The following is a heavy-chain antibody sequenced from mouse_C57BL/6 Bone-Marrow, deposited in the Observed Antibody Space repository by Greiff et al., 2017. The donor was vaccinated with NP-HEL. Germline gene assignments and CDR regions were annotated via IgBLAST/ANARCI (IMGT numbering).Heavy chain of an antibody. D-gene: IGHD1-1*01. CDR1: GYTFTSYW. Sequence: QVQLQQPGTELVKPGASVKLSCKASGYTFTSYWMHWVKQRPGQGLEWIGNINPSNGGTNYNEKFKSKATLTVDKSSSTAYMQLSSLTSEDSAVYYCARGWTTVVATDFDVWGTGTTVTVSS. CDR3: ARGWTTVVATDFDV. J-gene: IGHJ1*03. CDR2: INPSNGGT. V-gene: IGHV1-53*01.